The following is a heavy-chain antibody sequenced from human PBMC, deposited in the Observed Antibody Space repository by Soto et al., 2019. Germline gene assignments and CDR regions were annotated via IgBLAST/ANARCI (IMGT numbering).Heavy chain of an antibody. D-gene: IGHD6-19*01. J-gene: IGHJ4*02. V-gene: IGHV3-7*01. CDR1: GFTFSSYW. CDR3: ARHNPRGWYAEYYFDY. Sequence: PGGSLRLSCAASGFTFSSYWMSWVRQAPGKGLEWVANIKQDGSNKYYADSVKGRFTISRDNSKNTLYLQINSLRAEDTAVYFCARHNPRGWYAEYYFDYWGQGTLVTVSS. CDR2: IKQDGSNK.